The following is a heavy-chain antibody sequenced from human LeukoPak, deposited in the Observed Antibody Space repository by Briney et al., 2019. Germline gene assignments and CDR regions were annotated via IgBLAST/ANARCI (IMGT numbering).Heavy chain of an antibody. Sequence: SETLSLTCAVYSGSFSGYYWSWIRQPPGKGLEWIGEINHSGSTNYNPSLKSRVTISVDTSKNQFSLKLSSVTAADTAVYYCATYGCSGGSCYLHFDYWGQGTLVTVSS. CDR1: SGSFSGYY. V-gene: IGHV4-34*01. J-gene: IGHJ4*02. D-gene: IGHD2-15*01. CDR2: INHSGST. CDR3: ATYGCSGGSCYLHFDY.